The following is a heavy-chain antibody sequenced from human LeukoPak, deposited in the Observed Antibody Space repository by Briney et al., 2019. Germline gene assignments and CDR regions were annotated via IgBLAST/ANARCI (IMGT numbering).Heavy chain of an antibody. V-gene: IGHV4-34*01. Sequence: SETLSLTCAVYGGSFSGYYWSWIRQPPGKGLEWIGEINHSGSTNYSPSLKSRVTISVDTSKNQFSLRLTSVTAADTAVYYCARVESWEHSGSSQDAFDIWGQGTMVTVSS. D-gene: IGHD1-26*01. CDR3: ARVESWEHSGSSQDAFDI. CDR2: INHSGST. CDR1: GGSFSGYY. J-gene: IGHJ3*02.